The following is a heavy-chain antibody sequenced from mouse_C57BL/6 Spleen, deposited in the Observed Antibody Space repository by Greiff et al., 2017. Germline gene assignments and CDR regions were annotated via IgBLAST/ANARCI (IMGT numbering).Heavy chain of an antibody. CDR3: ARRAYSNYGGDYFDY. J-gene: IGHJ2*01. CDR2: INPSSGYT. Sequence: VQLQQSGAELAKPGASVKLSCKASGYTFTSYWMHWVKQRPGKGLEWIGYINPSSGYTKYNQKFKDKATLTADKSSSTAYMQLSRLTYEDSAVYYCARRAYSNYGGDYFDYWGQGTTLTVSS. D-gene: IGHD2-5*01. V-gene: IGHV1-7*01. CDR1: GYTFTSYW.